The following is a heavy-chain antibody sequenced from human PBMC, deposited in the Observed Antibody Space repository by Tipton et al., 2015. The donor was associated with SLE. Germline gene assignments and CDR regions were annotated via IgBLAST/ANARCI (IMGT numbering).Heavy chain of an antibody. CDR3: ARGWFRGIVVVVAATDHDAFDI. CDR2: MNPNSGNT. V-gene: IGHV1-8*02. J-gene: IGHJ3*02. Sequence: QVQLVQSGAEVKKPGASVKVSCKASGYTFTSYDINWVRQATGQGLEWLGWMNPNSGNTGYAQKFQGRVTMTRNTSVSTAYMELSSLRSEDTAVYYCARGWFRGIVVVVAATDHDAFDIWGQGTMVTVSS. D-gene: IGHD2-15*01. CDR1: GYTFTSYD.